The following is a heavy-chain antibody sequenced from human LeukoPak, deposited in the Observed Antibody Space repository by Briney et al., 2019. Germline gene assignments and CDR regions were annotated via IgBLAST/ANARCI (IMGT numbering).Heavy chain of an antibody. Sequence: GGSLRLSCAASGFTLGSYWMTWVRQAPGKGLEWVANIKKNGSEKYYVDSVKRRSTISSNNADNSLYLQINSTSAENTAVYYGARNLWFGEKRGHDYWGQGTLVTVSS. J-gene: IGHJ4*02. CDR3: ARNLWFGEKRGHDY. CDR1: GFTLGSYW. D-gene: IGHD3-10*01. V-gene: IGHV3-7*04. CDR2: IKKNGSEK.